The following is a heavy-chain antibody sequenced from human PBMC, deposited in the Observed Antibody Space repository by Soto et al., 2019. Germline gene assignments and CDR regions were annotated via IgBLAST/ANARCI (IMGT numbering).Heavy chain of an antibody. CDR1: GGSINYNSYY. CDR3: ARLVVVAPVANA. Sequence: SETLSLTCSVSGGSINYNSYYWGWIRQPPGKGLEWVGGIFYTGTTYYSPSLKDRVTISVDTSKNSFSLNLTSVTAADTAVYFCARLVVVAPVANAWGQGTLVTVSS. J-gene: IGHJ5*02. V-gene: IGHV4-39*02. D-gene: IGHD2-2*01. CDR2: IFYTGTT.